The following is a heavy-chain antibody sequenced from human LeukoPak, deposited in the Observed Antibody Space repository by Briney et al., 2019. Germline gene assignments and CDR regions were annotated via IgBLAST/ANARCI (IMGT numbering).Heavy chain of an antibody. D-gene: IGHD4-17*01. J-gene: IGHJ6*02. CDR3: ARDLLDYGDPGYGMDV. CDR1: GYTFTSYY. V-gene: IGHV1-46*01. CDR2: INPSGGST. Sequence: ASVKVSSKASGYTFTSYYMHWVRQAPGQGLEWMGIINPSGGSTSYAQKFQGRVTMTRDTSTSTVYMELSSLRSEDTAVYYCARDLLDYGDPGYGMDVWGQGTTVTVSS.